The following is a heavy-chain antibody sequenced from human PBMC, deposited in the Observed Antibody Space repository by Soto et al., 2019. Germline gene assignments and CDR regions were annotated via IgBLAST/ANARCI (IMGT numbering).Heavy chain of an antibody. J-gene: IGHJ5*02. D-gene: IGHD3-16*01. CDR1: GGSISSYY. Sequence: SETLSLTCTVSGGSISSYYWSWIRQPPGKGLEWIGYIYYSGSTNYNPSLKSRVTISVDTSKNQFSLKLSSVTAADTAVYYCARDHPTQEGQFGWFDPWGQGTLVTVSS. V-gene: IGHV4-59*01. CDR2: IYYSGST. CDR3: ARDHPTQEGQFGWFDP.